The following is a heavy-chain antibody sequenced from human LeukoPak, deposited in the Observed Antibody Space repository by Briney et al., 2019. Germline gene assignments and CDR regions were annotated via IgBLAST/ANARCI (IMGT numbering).Heavy chain of an antibody. CDR2: IYYSGST. J-gene: IGHJ5*02. D-gene: IGHD6-19*01. Sequence: PSETLSLTCTVSGGSISSSSYCWGWIRQPPGKGLEWIGSIYYSGSTYYNPSLKSRLTISVHSSKNQFSLKLSSVTAADTAVYYCAREFSEWLVLGYSFDPWGQGTLVTVSS. CDR1: GGSISSSSYC. V-gene: IGHV4-39*02. CDR3: AREFSEWLVLGYSFDP.